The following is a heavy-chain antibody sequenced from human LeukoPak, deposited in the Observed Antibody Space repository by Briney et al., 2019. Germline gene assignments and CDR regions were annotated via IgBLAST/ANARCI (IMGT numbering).Heavy chain of an antibody. V-gene: IGHV3-33*08. CDR2: IWYDASNK. CDR1: GFTFSSFA. CDR3: VRGVGVSRFNYLDS. D-gene: IGHD6-13*01. Sequence: GGSLRLSCAASGFTFSSFAMTWVRQAPGKGLEWVAVIWYDASNKYYADSVKGRFTISRDNSKNTLYLQMNSLRDDDTAVYYCVRGVGVSRFNYLDSWGQGTLVIVSS. J-gene: IGHJ4*02.